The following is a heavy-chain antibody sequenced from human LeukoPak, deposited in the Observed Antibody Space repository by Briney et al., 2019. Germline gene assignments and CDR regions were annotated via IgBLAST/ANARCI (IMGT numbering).Heavy chain of an antibody. CDR2: IIPIFGTA. CDR3: ARDRGIAVAGTNYYYGMDV. CDR1: GGTFSSYT. D-gene: IGHD6-19*01. J-gene: IGHJ6*02. Sequence: GASVKVSCKASGGTFSSYTISWVRQAPGQGLEWMGGIIPIFGTANYAQKFQGRVTITADESTSTAYMELSSLRSEDTAVYYCARDRGIAVAGTNYYYGMDVWGQGTTVTVSS. V-gene: IGHV1-69*13.